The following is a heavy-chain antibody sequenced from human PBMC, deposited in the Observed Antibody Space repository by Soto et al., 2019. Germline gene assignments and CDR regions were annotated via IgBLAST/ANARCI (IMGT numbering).Heavy chain of an antibody. CDR3: AKDWTIVVVVGATPDYFDY. D-gene: IGHD2-15*01. Sequence: EVQLLESGGGLVQPGGSLRLSCAASGFTFRSYVMSWVRQAPGKGLEWVSAGSGSGDETYYADSVKGRFTISRDNSKNTLYLQMNGLGAEDTAVYYCAKDWTIVVVVGATPDYFDYWGQGTLVTVSS. V-gene: IGHV3-23*01. J-gene: IGHJ4*02. CDR2: GSGSGDET. CDR1: GFTFRSYV.